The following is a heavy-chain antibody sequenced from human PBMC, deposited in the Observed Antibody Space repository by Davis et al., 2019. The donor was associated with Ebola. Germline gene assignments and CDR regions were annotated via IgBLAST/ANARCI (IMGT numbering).Heavy chain of an antibody. D-gene: IGHD1-26*01. CDR3: ARTPQYTSYGSYFDY. V-gene: IGHV4-34*01. Sequence: SETLSLTCAVYGGSFSAYYWSWIRQPPGKGLEWVGEINHSGSTNYNPSLKSRVTISVDTSKNHFSLKLSSVTAADTAMYYCARTPQYTSYGSYFDYWGQGALVTVSS. J-gene: IGHJ4*02. CDR2: INHSGST. CDR1: GGSFSAYY.